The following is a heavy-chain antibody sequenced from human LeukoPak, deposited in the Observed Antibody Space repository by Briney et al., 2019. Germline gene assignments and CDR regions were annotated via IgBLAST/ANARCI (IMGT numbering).Heavy chain of an antibody. D-gene: IGHD6-19*01. J-gene: IGHJ4*02. Sequence: SETLSLTCTVSGASISSSNYYWGWIRQPPGKGLESIGSSYYSGTSYYNPSLKSRVTISENTSKNQFSLKLSSVTDADTALYYCTYSSGWSYYFDYWGRGTLVSVSS. CDR3: TYSSGWSYYFDY. CDR1: GASISSSNYY. V-gene: IGHV4-39*01. CDR2: SYYSGTS.